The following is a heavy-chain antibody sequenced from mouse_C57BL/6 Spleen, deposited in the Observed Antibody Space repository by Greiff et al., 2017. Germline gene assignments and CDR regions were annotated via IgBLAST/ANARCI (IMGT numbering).Heavy chain of an antibody. CDR1: GFTFSDYG. CDR3: ARYYYGSSQGNFDV. V-gene: IGHV5-17*01. J-gene: IGHJ1*03. D-gene: IGHD1-1*01. CDR2: ISSGSSTI. Sequence: EVHLVESGGGLVKPGGSLKLSCAASGFTFSDYGMHWVRQAPEKGLEWVAYISSGSSTIYYADTVKGRFTISRDNAKNTLFLQMTSLRSEDTAMYYCARYYYGSSQGNFDVWGTGTTVTVSS.